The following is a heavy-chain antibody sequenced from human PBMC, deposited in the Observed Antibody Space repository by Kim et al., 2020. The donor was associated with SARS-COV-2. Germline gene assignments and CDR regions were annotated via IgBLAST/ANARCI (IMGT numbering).Heavy chain of an antibody. V-gene: IGHV4-31*03. CDR3: ARNARRYFGSVDSFTV. J-gene: IGHJ3*01. Sequence: SETLSLTCTVSGDSITSVGYYWSWLRQYPGKGPEWIGYIFYSGSTSYKPSLKSRIAISRETSKNQFSLRLISVTAADTAIYYCARNARRYFGSVDSFTVWGQGTLVTVSS. CDR2: IFYSGST. D-gene: IGHD1-1*01. CDR1: GDSITSVGYY.